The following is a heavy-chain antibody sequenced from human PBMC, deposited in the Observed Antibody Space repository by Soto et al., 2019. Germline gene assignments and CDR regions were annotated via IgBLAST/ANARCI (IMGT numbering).Heavy chain of an antibody. V-gene: IGHV1-18*01. CDR3: ARDLVITMVRGVIGY. CDR2: ISAYNGNT. J-gene: IGHJ4*02. Sequence: QVHLVQSGAEVKKPGASVKVSCKASGYTFTSYGISWVRQAPGQGLEWMGWISAYNGNTNHAQKLQGRVTMTTDTSTRTAYMERRSLRSDDTAGYYGARDLVITMVRGVIGYWGQGTLVTVSS. CDR1: GYTFTSYG. D-gene: IGHD3-10*01.